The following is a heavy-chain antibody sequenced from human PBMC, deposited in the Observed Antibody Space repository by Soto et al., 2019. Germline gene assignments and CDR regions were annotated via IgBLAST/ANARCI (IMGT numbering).Heavy chain of an antibody. CDR2: INHSGST. CDR3: ARGHYYGSGSYYKSHRWFDP. D-gene: IGHD3-10*01. V-gene: IGHV4-34*01. J-gene: IGHJ5*02. Sequence: SETLSLTCAVYGGSFSGYYWSWIRQPPGKGLEWIGEINHSGSTNYNPSLKSRVTISVDTSKNQFSLKLSSVTAADTAVYYCARGHYYGSGSYYKSHRWFDPWGQGTLVTVSS. CDR1: GGSFSGYY.